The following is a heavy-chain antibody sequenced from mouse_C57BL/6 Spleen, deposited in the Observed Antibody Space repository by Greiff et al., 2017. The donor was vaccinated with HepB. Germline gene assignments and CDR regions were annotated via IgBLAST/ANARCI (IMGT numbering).Heavy chain of an antibody. CDR1: GFSLSTFGMG. V-gene: IGHV8-8*01. CDR2: IWWDDDK. Sequence: QVTLKESGPGILQPSQTLSLTCSFSGFSLSTFGMGVGWIRQPSGKGLEWLAHIWWDDDKYYNPALKSRLTISKDTSKNQVFLKIANVDTADTATYYCARPHYYGSSYHWYFDVWGTGTTVTVSS. CDR3: ARPHYYGSSYHWYFDV. J-gene: IGHJ1*03. D-gene: IGHD1-1*01.